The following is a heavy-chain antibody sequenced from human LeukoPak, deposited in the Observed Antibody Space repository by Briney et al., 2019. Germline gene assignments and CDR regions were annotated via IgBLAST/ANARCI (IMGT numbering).Heavy chain of an antibody. V-gene: IGHV1-18*04. D-gene: IGHD2-15*01. J-gene: IGHJ4*02. CDR1: GYTFTSYS. CDR2: ISIYNGNR. CDR3: ARDWSGYCSGGSCPYYFDF. Sequence: GASVKVSCKASGYTFTSYSISWVRQAPGQGLEWMGWISIYNGNRNYPQKFQGRVTLTTDTSTSTAYMELRSLTSDDTAVYYCARDWSGYCSGGSCPYYFDFWGQGTLVTVSS.